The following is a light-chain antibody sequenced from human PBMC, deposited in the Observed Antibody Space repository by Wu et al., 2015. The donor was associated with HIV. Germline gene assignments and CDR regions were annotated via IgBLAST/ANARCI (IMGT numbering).Light chain of an antibody. J-gene: IGKJ1*01. CDR3: HQYGSSPPT. V-gene: IGKV3-20*01. Sequence: EIVLTQSPGSLSLSPGERVTLSCRASQSVSSSYLAWYLQRPGQAPRLLIYGASSRATGIPDRFSGSGSGTDFTLTISRLEPEDFAVYYCHQYGSSPPTFGQGTKVEI. CDR2: GAS. CDR1: QSVSSSY.